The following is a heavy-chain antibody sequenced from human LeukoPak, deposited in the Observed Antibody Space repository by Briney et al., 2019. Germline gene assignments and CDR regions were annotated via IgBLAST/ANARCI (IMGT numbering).Heavy chain of an antibody. CDR3: ARGVAAAGTPSYWYFDL. V-gene: IGHV4-59*01. Sequence: SETLSLTCTVSGGSISSYYWSWIRQPPGKGLEWIGCIYYSGSTNYNPSLKSRVTISVDTSKNQFSLKLSSVTAADTAVYYCARGVAAAGTPSYWYFDLWGRGTLVTVSS. CDR1: GGSISSYY. J-gene: IGHJ2*01. D-gene: IGHD6-13*01. CDR2: IYYSGST.